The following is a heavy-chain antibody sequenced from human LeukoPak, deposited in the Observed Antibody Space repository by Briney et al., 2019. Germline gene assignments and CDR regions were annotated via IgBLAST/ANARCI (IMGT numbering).Heavy chain of an antibody. CDR3: ARQRNSGLDY. Sequence: GESLKISCKGSGYSFTTYWIGWVRQMPGKGLEWMGIIYPADSDTRYRPSFQGQVTISADKSITTAYLQWSSLKASDTAMYYCARQRNSGLDYWGQGTLVTVSS. J-gene: IGHJ4*02. CDR2: IYPADSDT. D-gene: IGHD1-14*01. CDR1: GYSFTTYW. V-gene: IGHV5-51*01.